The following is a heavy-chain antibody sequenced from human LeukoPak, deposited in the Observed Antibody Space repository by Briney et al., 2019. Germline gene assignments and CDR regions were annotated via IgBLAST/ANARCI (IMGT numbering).Heavy chain of an antibody. CDR1: GPSISSGGYY. D-gene: IGHD5-12*01. J-gene: IGHJ4*02. CDR2: IYYSGNT. V-gene: IGHV4-31*03. Sequence: SETLSLTCTVSGPSISSGGYYWSWIRQRPGKGLEWIGYIYYSGNTYYNPSLKSRITISVDASKNQFSLKLNSVTAADTAVYYCARDRMATMLFDYWGQGTLVTVSS. CDR3: ARDRMATMLFDY.